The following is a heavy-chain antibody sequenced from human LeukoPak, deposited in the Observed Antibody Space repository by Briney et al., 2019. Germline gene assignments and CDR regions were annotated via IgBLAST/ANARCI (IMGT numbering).Heavy chain of an antibody. V-gene: IGHV3-21*01. CDR1: GFTFSSYS. D-gene: IGHD2-15*01. Sequence: PGGSLRLSCAASGFTFSSYSMNWVRQAPGKGLEWVSSISSSSSYIYYADSVKGRFTISRDNAKNSLYLQMNSLRAEDTAVYYCAKNQLGYCSGGSCSEGPGGDYWGQGTLVTVSS. CDR3: AKNQLGYCSGGSCSEGPGGDY. J-gene: IGHJ4*02. CDR2: ISSSSSYI.